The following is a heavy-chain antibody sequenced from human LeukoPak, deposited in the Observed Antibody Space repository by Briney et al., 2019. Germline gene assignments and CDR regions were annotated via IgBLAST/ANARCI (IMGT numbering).Heavy chain of an antibody. CDR3: ARSYYGSGSYSVAFDI. CDR2: INHSGST. D-gene: IGHD3-10*01. J-gene: IGHJ3*02. CDR1: GGSFSGYY. V-gene: IGHV4-34*01. Sequence: PSETLSLTCAVYGGSFSGYYWSWIRQPPGKGLEWIGEINHSGSTNYNPSLKSRVTILVDTSKNQFSLKLSSVTAADTAVYYCARSYYGSGSYSVAFDIWGQGTMVTVSS.